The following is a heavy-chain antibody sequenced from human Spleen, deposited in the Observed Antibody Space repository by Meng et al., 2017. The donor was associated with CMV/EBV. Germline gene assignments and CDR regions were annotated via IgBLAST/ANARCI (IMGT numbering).Heavy chain of an antibody. D-gene: IGHD6-6*01. CDR2: IYYSGNA. CDR3: ARDGGSSSYDY. Sequence: SETLSLTCTVSGDSIRSSGFYWGWMRQPPGKGLDWIGSIYYSGNAYYNPSLKSRVTISVDTSKHQFSLKLSSVTAADTAFYYCARDGGSSSYDYWGQGTLVTVS. V-gene: IGHV4-39*07. J-gene: IGHJ4*02. CDR1: GDSIRSSGFY.